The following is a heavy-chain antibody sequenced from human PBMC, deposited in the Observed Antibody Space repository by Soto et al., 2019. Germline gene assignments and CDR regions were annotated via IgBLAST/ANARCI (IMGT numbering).Heavy chain of an antibody. CDR2: IDYSGST. CDR1: GGSISSYY. J-gene: IGHJ1*01. V-gene: IGHV4-59*08. D-gene: IGHD6-6*01. CDR3: AGDSSSSRFFH. Sequence: SETLSLTCTVSGGSISSYYWTWIRQPPGQGLEWIGFIDYSGSTNYNPSLKSRVTISIDTSKKQFSLKLNSVTAADTAVYYCAGDSSSSRFFHWGQGTLVTVSS.